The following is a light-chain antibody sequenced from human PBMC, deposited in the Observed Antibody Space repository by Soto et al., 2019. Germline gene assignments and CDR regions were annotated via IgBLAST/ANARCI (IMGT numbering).Light chain of an antibody. CDR1: QSVSSSY. V-gene: IGKV3-20*01. Sequence: EMVLTQSPGTLSLSPGERATLSCRASQSVSSSYLAWYQQKPGQAPRLLIYGASSRATGIPDRFSGSGSGTECTLTISRREPEDFAVYYCQQDGSPPEAFGRGTKVEIK. CDR3: QQDGSPPEA. CDR2: GAS. J-gene: IGKJ1*01.